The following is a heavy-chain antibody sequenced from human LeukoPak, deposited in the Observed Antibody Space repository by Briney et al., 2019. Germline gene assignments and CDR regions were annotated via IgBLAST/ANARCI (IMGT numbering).Heavy chain of an antibody. V-gene: IGHV4-34*01. J-gene: IGHJ4*02. Sequence: SETLSLTCAVYGGSFSGYYWSWIRQPPGKGLEWIGEINHSGSTNYNPSLKSRVTISVDTSKNQFSLKLSSVTAADTAVYYCARHEQGGSSWYMVDYWGQGTLVTVSS. CDR1: GGSFSGYY. D-gene: IGHD6-13*01. CDR2: INHSGST. CDR3: ARHEQGGSSWYMVDY.